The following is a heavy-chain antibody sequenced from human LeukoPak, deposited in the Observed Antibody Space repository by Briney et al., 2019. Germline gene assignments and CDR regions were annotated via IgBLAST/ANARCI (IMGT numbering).Heavy chain of an antibody. D-gene: IGHD5-12*01. V-gene: IGHV4-61*02. CDR2: IYTSGST. CDR1: GGSISSGTYF. CDR3: ARVNSGYDHSYYYYYYMDV. Sequence: SETLSLTCTVSGGSISSGTYFWTWIRQPAAKGLEWIGRIYTSGSTNYNPSLKSRVTISVDTSKNQFSLKLSSVTAADTAVYYCARVNSGYDHSYYYYYYMDVWGKGTTVTVSS. J-gene: IGHJ6*03.